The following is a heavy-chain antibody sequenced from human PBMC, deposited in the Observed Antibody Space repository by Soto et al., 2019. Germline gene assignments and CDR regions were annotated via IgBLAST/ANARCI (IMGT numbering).Heavy chain of an antibody. CDR1: GGSISSGGQY. D-gene: IGHD6-25*01. J-gene: IGHJ4*02. Sequence: QVQLKESGPGLVKPSQTLSLTCTVSGGSISSGGQYWSWIRQHPGKGLEWIGYIYDRGSTYYNPSLRRRVTISVDTSKKQFSLKLRSVTAADTAVYYCARDAAEYYFDYWGQGTLVTVSS. CDR3: ARDAAEYYFDY. V-gene: IGHV4-31*03. CDR2: IYDRGST.